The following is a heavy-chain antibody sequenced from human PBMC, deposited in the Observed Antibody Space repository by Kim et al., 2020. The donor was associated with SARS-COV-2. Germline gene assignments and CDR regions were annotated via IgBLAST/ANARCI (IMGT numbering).Heavy chain of an antibody. CDR1: GFTFSSCA. CDR3: ARAPWSRFRGVTYSYYGMVV. V-gene: IGHV3-30*09. CDR2: ISSDGSNK. J-gene: IGHJ6*01. D-gene: IGHD3-10*01. Sequence: GRSLRLSCAASGFTFSSCAIHWVRQAPGKGLEWVAVISSDGSNKNYADSVKGRLAISRDNSKNTLYLQMNSLRAEDTALYYCARAPWSRFRGVTYSYYGMVVWGQGTTGTVSS.